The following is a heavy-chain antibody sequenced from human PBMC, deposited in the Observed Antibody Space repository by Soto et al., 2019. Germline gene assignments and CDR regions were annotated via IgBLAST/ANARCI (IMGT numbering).Heavy chain of an antibody. V-gene: IGHV4-30-4*01. CDR3: ARGYGSGSYSAPYYYYYYGMDV. D-gene: IGHD3-10*01. Sequence: SETLSLTCTVSGGSISSGDYYWSWIRQPPGKGLEWIGYIYYSGSTYYNPSLKSRVTISVDTSKNQFSLKLSSVTAADTAVYYCARGYGSGSYSAPYYYYYYGMDVWGQGTTVTVSS. CDR1: GGSISSGDYY. J-gene: IGHJ6*02. CDR2: IYYSGST.